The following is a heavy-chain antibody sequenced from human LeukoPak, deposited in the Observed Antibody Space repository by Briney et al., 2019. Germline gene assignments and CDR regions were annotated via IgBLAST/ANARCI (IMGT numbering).Heavy chain of an antibody. J-gene: IGHJ4*02. CDR1: GFTFTTYW. D-gene: IGHD2-21*02. Sequence: TGGSLRLSCAASGFTFTTYWVHWVRQAPGKGLEWVANIKQDGSEKYYVDSAKGRFTISRDNGKNSVYLQMNSLRAEDTAVYYCARDGGHGGDLDYWGQGTLVTVSS. CDR3: ARDGGHGGDLDY. CDR2: IKQDGSEK. V-gene: IGHV3-7*01.